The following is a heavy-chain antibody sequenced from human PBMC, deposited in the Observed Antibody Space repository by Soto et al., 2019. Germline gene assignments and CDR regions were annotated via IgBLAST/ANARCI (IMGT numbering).Heavy chain of an antibody. V-gene: IGHV2-70*01. CDR2: IDWDDNT. Sequence: SGPTLVNPTQTLTLTCTFSGFSLTTNGMCLSWIRQPPGKALEWLALIDWDDNTYYSTSLNNRLTLSKDTSKNQVVLLVRHMGPVDTATYYCARIPCGNYYTENFFDPWGQGIPVTVSS. CDR1: GFSLTTNGMC. D-gene: IGHD3-22*01. CDR3: ARIPCGNYYTENFFDP. J-gene: IGHJ5*02.